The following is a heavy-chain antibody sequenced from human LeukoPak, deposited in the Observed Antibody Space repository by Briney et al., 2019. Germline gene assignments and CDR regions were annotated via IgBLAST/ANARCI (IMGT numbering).Heavy chain of an antibody. V-gene: IGHV4-34*01. CDR2: INHSGST. CDR3: ARGGGAARSYYYYYYMDV. D-gene: IGHD6-6*01. CDR1: GGSFSGYY. J-gene: IGHJ6*03. Sequence: PSETLSLTCAVYGGSFSGYYWSWIRQPPGKGLEWIGEINHSGSTNYNPSLKSRVTISVDTSKNQFSLKVSSVTAADTAVYYCARGGGAARSYYYYYYMDVWGKGTTVTVSS.